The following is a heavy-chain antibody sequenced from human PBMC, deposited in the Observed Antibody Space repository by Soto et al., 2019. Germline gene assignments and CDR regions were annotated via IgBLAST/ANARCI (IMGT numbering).Heavy chain of an antibody. J-gene: IGHJ4*02. CDR2: IYHSGST. CDR3: ASLRYFDWLFPDY. Sequence: SETLSLTCTVSGGYISSGGYSWSWFRQPPGKGLEWIGYIYHSGSTYYDPSLKSRVTISVDRSKNQFSLKLSSVTAADTAVYYCASLRYFDWLFPDYWGQGTLVTVSS. V-gene: IGHV4-30-2*01. D-gene: IGHD3-9*01. CDR1: GGYISSGGYS.